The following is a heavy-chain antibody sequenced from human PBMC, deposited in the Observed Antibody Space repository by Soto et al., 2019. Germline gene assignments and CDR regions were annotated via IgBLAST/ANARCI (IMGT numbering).Heavy chain of an antibody. D-gene: IGHD3-10*01. CDR2: MSSSGDVI. Sequence: GGSLRLSCSASVFTFSDYYMSWIRQAPGKGLEWVSYMSSSGDVIYYADSVRGRFTISRDNAKDSLYLQMNSLRAEDTAIYYCARDPAVRFGELRAPRGHWGQGNLVTVSS. CDR1: VFTFSDYY. CDR3: ARDPAVRFGELRAPRGH. V-gene: IGHV3-11*01. J-gene: IGHJ4*02.